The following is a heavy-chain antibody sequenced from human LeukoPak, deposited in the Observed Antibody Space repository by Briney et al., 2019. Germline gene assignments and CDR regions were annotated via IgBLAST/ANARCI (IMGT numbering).Heavy chain of an antibody. CDR2: INHSGST. CDR1: GGSFSGCY. Sequence: SETLSLTCAVYGGSFSGCYWSWIRQPPGKGLEWIGEINHSGSTNYNPSLKSRVTISVDTSKNQFSLKLSSVTAADTAVYCCARGRRYSSSLGYWGQGTLVTVSS. V-gene: IGHV4-34*01. J-gene: IGHJ4*02. CDR3: ARGRRYSSSLGY. D-gene: IGHD6-6*01.